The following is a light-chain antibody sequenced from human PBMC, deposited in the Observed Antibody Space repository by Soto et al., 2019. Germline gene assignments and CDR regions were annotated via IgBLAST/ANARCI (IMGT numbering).Light chain of an antibody. CDR1: QSISSY. V-gene: IGKV1-33*01. Sequence: TQSPSSLSASVGDRVTITCRASQSISSYLNWYQQKPGKAPKLLIYDASNLETGVPSRFSGSGSGTDFTFTISSLQPEDIATYYCQQYDNLPFTFGPGTKVDIK. CDR3: QQYDNLPFT. J-gene: IGKJ3*01. CDR2: DAS.